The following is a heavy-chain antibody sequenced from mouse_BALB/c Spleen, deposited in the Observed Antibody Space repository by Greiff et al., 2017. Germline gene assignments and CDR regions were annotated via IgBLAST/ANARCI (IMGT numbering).Heavy chain of an antibody. CDR1: GFAFSSYD. Sequence: EVMLVESGGGLVKPGGSLKLSCAASGFAFSSYDMSWVRQTPEKRLEWVAYISSGGGSTYYPDTVKGRFTISRDNAKNTLYLQMSSLKSEDTAMYYCARRDYYGSNYETYWGQGTLVTVSA. CDR3: ARRDYYGSNYETY. CDR2: ISSGGGST. V-gene: IGHV5-12-1*01. D-gene: IGHD1-1*01. J-gene: IGHJ3*01.